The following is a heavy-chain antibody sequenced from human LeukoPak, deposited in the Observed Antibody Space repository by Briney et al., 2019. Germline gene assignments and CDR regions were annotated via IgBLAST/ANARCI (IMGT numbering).Heavy chain of an antibody. CDR1: GGSISSSSYY. D-gene: IGHD3-10*01. V-gene: IGHV4-39*01. CDR3: ASSLYYYGSGSYYNDDAFDI. Sequence: NPSETLSLTCTVSGGSISSSSYYWGWIRQPPGKGLEWIGSIYYSGSTYYNPSLKSRVTISVDTSKNQFSLKLSSVTAADTAVYYCASSLYYYGSGSYYNDDAFDIWGQGTMVTVSS. CDR2: IYYSGST. J-gene: IGHJ3*02.